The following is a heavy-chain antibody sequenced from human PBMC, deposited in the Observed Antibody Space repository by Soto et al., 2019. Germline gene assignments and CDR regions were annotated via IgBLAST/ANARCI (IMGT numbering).Heavy chain of an antibody. J-gene: IGHJ4*01. V-gene: IGHV4-30-4*01. CDR2: FHSSGAT. CDR1: GGSISSADYY. CDR3: ASIWFGDFDY. Sequence: QVQLQESGPGLVKPSQTLPLTCTVSGGSISSADYYWSWIRQPPGKGLEWIGYFHSSGATYKDPSLKSRVTISVDTSKNQISLKLDSVTAADTAVYYCASIWFGDFDYWGHGTLVTVSS. D-gene: IGHD3-10*01.